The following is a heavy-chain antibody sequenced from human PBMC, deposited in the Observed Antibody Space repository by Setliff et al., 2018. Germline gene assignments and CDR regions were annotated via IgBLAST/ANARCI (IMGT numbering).Heavy chain of an antibody. D-gene: IGHD2-15*01. CDR3: SRLVRFCTPSTCQGASASEH. Sequence: ASVKVSCKTSGYSFTGYYMHWVRQAPGQGLEWMGWIFPKTGNTNYAHKLQGRVSMTTDTSTGTAYMELRSLRSDDTAVYYCSRLVRFCTPSTCQGASASEHWGQGTLVTVS. CDR2: IFPKTGNT. V-gene: IGHV1-18*04. CDR1: GYSFTGYY. J-gene: IGHJ1*01.